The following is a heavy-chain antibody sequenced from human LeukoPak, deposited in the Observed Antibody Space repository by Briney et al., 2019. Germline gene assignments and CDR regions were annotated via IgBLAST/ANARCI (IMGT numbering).Heavy chain of an antibody. Sequence: SVKVSRKSSLGTFSSYVISWVRQAPGQGVGWVGRIIPILGIANSAQKFQGRVTTTADKSTSTAYMELSSLRSENTAVYFCARDRPRCIAVVVDLDLGGRSTRVSV. J-gene: IGHJ2*01. V-gene: IGHV1-69*04. CDR1: LGTFSSYV. CDR2: IIPILGIA. D-gene: IGHD6-19*01. CDR3: ARDRPRCIAVVVDLDL.